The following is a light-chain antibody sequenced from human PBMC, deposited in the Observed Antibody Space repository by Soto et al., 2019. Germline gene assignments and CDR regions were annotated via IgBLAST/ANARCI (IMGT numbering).Light chain of an antibody. CDR2: GAS. J-gene: IGKJ1*01. Sequence: VMTQSPATLSVSPGERATLSCRAIQSVSSNLACYQQKPGQAPRLLIYGASTRATGIPARFSGSVSGTEVTLTISSLQSEDFAVYYWQQYNNWWTFGPGTKVEIK. CDR1: QSVSSN. CDR3: QQYNNWWT. V-gene: IGKV3-15*01.